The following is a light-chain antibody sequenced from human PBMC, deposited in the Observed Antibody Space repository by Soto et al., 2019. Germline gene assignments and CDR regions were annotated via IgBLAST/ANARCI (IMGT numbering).Light chain of an antibody. V-gene: IGLV2-23*02. CDR1: SSGVGSYNL. J-gene: IGLJ1*01. CDR3: CSYAGVNTFHV. Sequence: QSVLTQPASVSGSPGQSITISCTGTSSGVGSYNLVSWYQQHPGKAPKLMIYGVSKRPSGVSDRFSGSKSGDTASLTISGLQAEDEADYYCCSYAGVNTFHVFRTGTKATV. CDR2: GVS.